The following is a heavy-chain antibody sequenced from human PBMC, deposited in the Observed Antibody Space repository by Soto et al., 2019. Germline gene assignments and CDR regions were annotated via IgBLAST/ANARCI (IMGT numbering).Heavy chain of an antibody. Sequence: GGSLRLSCAASGFTFSSYGMHWVRQAPGKGLEWVAVISYDGSNKYYADSVKGRFTISRDNSKNTLYLQMNSLRAEDTAVYYCARVKGVVGQDYYYYYMDVWGKGTTVTVSS. CDR2: ISYDGSNK. V-gene: IGHV3-30*03. J-gene: IGHJ6*03. CDR1: GFTFSSYG. D-gene: IGHD2-15*01. CDR3: ARVKGVVGQDYYYYYMDV.